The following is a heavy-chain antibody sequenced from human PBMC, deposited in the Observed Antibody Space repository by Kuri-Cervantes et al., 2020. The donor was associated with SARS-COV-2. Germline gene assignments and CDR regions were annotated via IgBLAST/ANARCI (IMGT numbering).Heavy chain of an antibody. Sequence: SLKISCAASGFTFDDYAMHWVRQAPGKGLEWVSGISWNSGSIGYADSVKGRFTISRDNAKNSLYLQMNSLRAEDTALYYCARYMITFGGAKAANWFDPWGQGTLVTVSS. CDR3: ARYMITFGGAKAANWFDP. CDR1: GFTFDDYA. CDR2: ISWNSGSI. J-gene: IGHJ5*02. V-gene: IGHV3-9*01. D-gene: IGHD3-16*01.